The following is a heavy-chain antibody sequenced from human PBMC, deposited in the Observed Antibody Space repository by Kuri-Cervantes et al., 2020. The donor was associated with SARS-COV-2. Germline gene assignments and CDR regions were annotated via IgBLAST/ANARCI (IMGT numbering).Heavy chain of an antibody. CDR3: ARDTVRGVIRYYFDY. V-gene: IGHV3-33*08. CDR1: GFTFSSYG. D-gene: IGHD3-16*02. Sequence: GESLKISCAAPGFTFSSYGMHWVRQAPGKGLEWVAVIWYDGSNKYYADSVKGRFTISRDNSKNTLYLQMNSLRAEDTAVYYCARDTVRGVIRYYFDYWGQGTLVPSPQ. J-gene: IGHJ4*02. CDR2: IWYDGSNK.